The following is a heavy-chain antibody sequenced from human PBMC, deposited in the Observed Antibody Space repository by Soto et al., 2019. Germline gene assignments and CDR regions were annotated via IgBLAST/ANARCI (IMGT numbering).Heavy chain of an antibody. J-gene: IGHJ4*02. D-gene: IGHD3-9*01. V-gene: IGHV4-39*01. Sequence: QLQLQESGPGLVKPSETLSLTCTVSGGSISSSSYYWGWIRQSPGKGLEWIGSIYYSGSTYYNPSLKGRVTISVDTSKNQFSLKLSSVTAADTAVYYCARLTKYSDILTGYSYYFDYWGQGTLVTVSS. CDR2: IYYSGST. CDR3: ARLTKYSDILTGYSYYFDY. CDR1: GGSISSSSYY.